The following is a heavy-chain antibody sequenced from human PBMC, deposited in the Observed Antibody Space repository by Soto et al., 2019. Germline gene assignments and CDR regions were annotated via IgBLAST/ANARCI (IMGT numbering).Heavy chain of an antibody. D-gene: IGHD2-15*01. CDR1: GFTFSSYS. CDR2: ISSSSSTI. V-gene: IGHV3-48*01. Sequence: EVQLVESGGGLVQPGGSPRLSCAASGFTFSSYSMNWVRQAPGKGLEWVSYISSSSSTIYYADSVKGRFTISRDYAKNSLYLHWNSLRAEDTAVYYCATLGGGFGYYYMDVWGKGTTVTVSS. J-gene: IGHJ6*03. CDR3: ATLGGGFGYYYMDV.